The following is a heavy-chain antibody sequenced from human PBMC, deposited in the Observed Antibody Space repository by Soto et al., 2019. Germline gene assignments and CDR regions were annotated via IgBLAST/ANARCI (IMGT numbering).Heavy chain of an antibody. CDR1: GYSISSGYY. Sequence: SETLSLTCAVYGYSISSGYYWGWSRQSPGKGLEWIGSIYHSGSTYYNPSLKSRVIISVDTSKNQFSLKLSSVTAADTAVYYCARLAPIAAADGMDVWGQGTTVTVSS. J-gene: IGHJ6*02. V-gene: IGHV4-38-2*01. CDR2: IYHSGST. D-gene: IGHD6-13*01. CDR3: ARLAPIAAADGMDV.